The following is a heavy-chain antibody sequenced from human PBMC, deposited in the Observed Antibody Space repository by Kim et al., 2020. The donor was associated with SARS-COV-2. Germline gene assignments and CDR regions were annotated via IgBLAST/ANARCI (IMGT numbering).Heavy chain of an antibody. D-gene: IGHD3-22*01. V-gene: IGHV1-46*01. CDR1: GYTFTSYY. CDR2: INPSGGST. CDR3: AREKGYYYDSSGYYYYYGMDV. Sequence: ASVKVSCKASGYTFTSYYMHWVRQAPGQGLEWMGIINPSGGSTSYAQKFQGRVTMTRDTSTSTVYMELSSLRSEDTAVYYCAREKGYYYDSSGYYYYYGMDVWGQGTTVTVSS. J-gene: IGHJ6*02.